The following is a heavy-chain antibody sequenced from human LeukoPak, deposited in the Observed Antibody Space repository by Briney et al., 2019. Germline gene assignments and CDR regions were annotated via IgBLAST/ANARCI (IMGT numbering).Heavy chain of an antibody. CDR3: ARSGYSDSSGYYDY. CDR2: IGTTGET. V-gene: IGHV3-13*04. J-gene: IGHJ4*02. CDR1: GFTFSSYD. Sequence: PGGSLRLSCAASGFTFSSYDMHWVRQATGKGLEWVSAIGTTGETYNPGSVKGRFTISRENAKNSLLLQMNSLRAGDTAVYYCARSGYSDSSGYYDYWGQGTLVTVSS. D-gene: IGHD3-22*01.